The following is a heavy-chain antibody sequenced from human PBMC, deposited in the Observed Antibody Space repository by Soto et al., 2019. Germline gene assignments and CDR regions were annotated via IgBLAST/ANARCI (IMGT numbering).Heavy chain of an antibody. Sequence: SETLSLTCAVYGESFSGYIWTWIRQTPGKGLQWIGQINHSGSASYNPSLKSRVSISVDTSKSQFSLKLNSVTAADTAVYFCARGSPYCSSTSCYDQFDYWGQGALVTVSS. V-gene: IGHV4-34*01. J-gene: IGHJ4*02. CDR1: GESFSGYI. D-gene: IGHD2-2*01. CDR2: INHSGSA. CDR3: ARGSPYCSSTSCYDQFDY.